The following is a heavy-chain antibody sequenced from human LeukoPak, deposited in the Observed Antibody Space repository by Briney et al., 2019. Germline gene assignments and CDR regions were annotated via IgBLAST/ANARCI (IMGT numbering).Heavy chain of an antibody. D-gene: IGHD3-10*01. CDR3: AADHASITMVRGVINWYFDL. J-gene: IGHJ2*01. CDR2: IVVGGGNT. Sequence: SVKVSCKASGFTFTSSAVQWVRQARGQRLEWIGWIVVGGGNTNYAQKFQERVTITRDMSTSTAYMELSSLRSEDTAVYYCAADHASITMVRGVINWYFDLWGRGTLVTVSS. V-gene: IGHV1-58*01. CDR1: GFTFTSSA.